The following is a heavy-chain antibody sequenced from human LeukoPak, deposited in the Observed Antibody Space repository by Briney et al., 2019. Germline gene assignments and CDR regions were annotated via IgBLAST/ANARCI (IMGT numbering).Heavy chain of an antibody. CDR1: GGSFSGYY. J-gene: IGHJ6*02. Sequence: SETLSLTCAVYGGSFSGYYWSWIRQPPGKGLEWIGEINHSGSTNYNPSLKSRVTISVDTSQNQFSLKLSSVTAADTAAYYCASRKLLWFGEISRGMDVWGQGTTVTVSS. D-gene: IGHD3-10*01. V-gene: IGHV4-34*01. CDR2: INHSGST. CDR3: ASRKLLWFGEISRGMDV.